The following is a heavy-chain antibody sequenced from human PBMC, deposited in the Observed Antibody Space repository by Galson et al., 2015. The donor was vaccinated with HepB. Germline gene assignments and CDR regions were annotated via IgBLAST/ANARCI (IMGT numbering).Heavy chain of an antibody. J-gene: IGHJ4*02. CDR2: IRSRTNGGTT. CDR3: GRWNAPPSPGLYRYFDR. V-gene: IGHV3-49*03. Sequence: SLRLSCAASGFTFGDYAMGWFRQAPGKGLEWVAFIRSRTNGGTTEYAASVNGRFSVSRDDSKGIAYLHMNSLKAEDTAVYYCGRWNAPPSPGLYRYFDRWSQGAPVAVSS. CDR1: GFTFGDYA. D-gene: IGHD3-16*02.